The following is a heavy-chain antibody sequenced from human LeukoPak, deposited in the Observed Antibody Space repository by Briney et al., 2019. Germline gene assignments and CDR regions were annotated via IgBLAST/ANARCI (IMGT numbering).Heavy chain of an antibody. D-gene: IGHD3-22*01. Sequence: GGSLRLSCTASGFTFSTYVMTWVRQAPGKGLEWVSTINNGGSSTWYADSVKGRFTISRDNSKNTLSLQMNSLRAEDTAVYYCAKDRSWGYYYESILGEDYWGQGTLVTVSS. CDR2: INNGGSST. V-gene: IGHV3-23*03. CDR3: AKDRSWGYYYESILGEDY. J-gene: IGHJ4*02. CDR1: GFTFSTYV.